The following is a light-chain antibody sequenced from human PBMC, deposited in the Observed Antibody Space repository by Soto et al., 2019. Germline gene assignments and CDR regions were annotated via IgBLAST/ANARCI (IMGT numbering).Light chain of an antibody. Sequence: EILFTQSPATLSLSPGERATLSCRASQSVSSSLAWYQQKPGQAPRLLIYDASNRDTGIPIRFSGSGSGTEFTLTISRLQSEDFAVYYCQQYNNWPLTFGQGTRLEIK. CDR1: QSVSSS. J-gene: IGKJ5*01. CDR2: DAS. CDR3: QQYNNWPLT. V-gene: IGKV3D-15*01.